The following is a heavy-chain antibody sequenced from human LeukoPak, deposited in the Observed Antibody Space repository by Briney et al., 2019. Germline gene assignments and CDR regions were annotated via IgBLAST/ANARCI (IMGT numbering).Heavy chain of an antibody. CDR3: ARSGRVAANSPFDY. D-gene: IGHD2-15*01. Sequence: SETLSLTCTVSGGSISSYYWSWIRQPPGKGLEWIGYIYTGGSTNYNPSLKSRVTISVDTSKNQFSLKLSSVTAADTAVYYCARSGRVAANSPFDYWGQGTLVAVSS. V-gene: IGHV4-4*09. CDR2: IYTGGST. CDR1: GGSISSYY. J-gene: IGHJ4*02.